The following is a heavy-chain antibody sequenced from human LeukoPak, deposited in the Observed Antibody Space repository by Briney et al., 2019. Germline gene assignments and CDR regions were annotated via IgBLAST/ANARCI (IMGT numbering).Heavy chain of an antibody. D-gene: IGHD1-1*01. CDR3: AREGTAGTNLNWFDP. CDR2: ISYSGST. Sequence: SETLSLTCTASGGSISSYYWSWIRQPPGQGLEWIGYISYSGSTNFNPSLKSRVTISVDTSKNQFSLKLSSVTAADTAVYYCAREGTAGTNLNWFDPWGQGTLVTVSS. J-gene: IGHJ5*02. CDR1: GGSISSYY. V-gene: IGHV4-59*01.